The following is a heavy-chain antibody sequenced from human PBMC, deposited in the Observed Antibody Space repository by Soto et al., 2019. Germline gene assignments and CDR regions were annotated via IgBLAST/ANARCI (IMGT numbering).Heavy chain of an antibody. CDR3: ARVGCSGGSCYSGGLGLNVLDY. CDR2: IYYSGST. D-gene: IGHD2-15*01. J-gene: IGHJ4*02. CDR1: GGSISSYY. Sequence: SETLSLTCTVSGGSISSYYWSWVRQPPGKGLEWMGYIYYSGSTNYNPSLKSRVTISVETSKNQFSLKLSSVTAADTAVYYCARVGCSGGSCYSGGLGLNVLDYWGQGTLVTVSS. V-gene: IGHV4-59*01.